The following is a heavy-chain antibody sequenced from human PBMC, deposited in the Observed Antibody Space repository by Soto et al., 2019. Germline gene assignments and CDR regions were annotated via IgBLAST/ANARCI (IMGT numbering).Heavy chain of an antibody. D-gene: IGHD6-6*01. CDR2: IYYSGST. CDR1: GGSISSSSYY. V-gene: IGHV4-39*01. Sequence: PSDTLSLTCTVSGGSISSSSYYWGWIRQPPGKGLEWIGSIYYSGSTYYNPSLKSRVTISVDTSKNQFSLKLSSVTAADTAVYYCASLSDSSSSGYYYYMDVWGKGTTVTVSS. J-gene: IGHJ6*03. CDR3: ASLSDSSSSGYYYYMDV.